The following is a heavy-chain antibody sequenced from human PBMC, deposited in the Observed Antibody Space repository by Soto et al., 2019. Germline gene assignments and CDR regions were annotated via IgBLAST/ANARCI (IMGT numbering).Heavy chain of an antibody. D-gene: IGHD2-2*01. Sequence: SETLSLTCVVSGGSISSYYWSWILQPAGKGLEWIGRIYTSGSTNYNPSLKSRVTMSVDTSKNQFSLKLSSVTAADTAVYSCARACSSNSCYDVFDYWGQGTLVTVSS. CDR3: ARACSSNSCYDVFDY. CDR1: GGSISSYY. V-gene: IGHV4-4*07. J-gene: IGHJ4*02. CDR2: IYTSGST.